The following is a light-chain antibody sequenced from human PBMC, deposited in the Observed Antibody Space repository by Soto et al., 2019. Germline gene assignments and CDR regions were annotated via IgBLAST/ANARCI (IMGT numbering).Light chain of an antibody. J-gene: IGKJ1*01. Sequence: DIQMTQSPSTLSASVGDRVTITCRASQSISSWLAWYQQKPGKAPKLLIYDASRLESGVPSRFSGSGSGTEFTLTISSLQPDDFATYYCQQYNSYRWTFGQGTKV. V-gene: IGKV1-5*01. CDR2: DAS. CDR1: QSISSW. CDR3: QQYNSYRWT.